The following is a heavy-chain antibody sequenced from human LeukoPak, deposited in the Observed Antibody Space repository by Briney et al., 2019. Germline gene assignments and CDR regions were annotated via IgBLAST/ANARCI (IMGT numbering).Heavy chain of an antibody. J-gene: IGHJ6*02. CDR1: GYTFTSYY. CDR3: ARDRYCSGGSCLRDYYYYYGMDV. V-gene: IGHV1-46*01. CDR2: INPSGGST. Sequence: ASVKVSCKASGYTFTSYYMHWVRQAPGQGLEWMGIINPSGGSTNYAQKLQGRVTMTTDTSTSTAYMELRSLRSDDTAVYYCARDRYCSGGSCLRDYYYYYGMDVWGQGTTVTVSS. D-gene: IGHD2-15*01.